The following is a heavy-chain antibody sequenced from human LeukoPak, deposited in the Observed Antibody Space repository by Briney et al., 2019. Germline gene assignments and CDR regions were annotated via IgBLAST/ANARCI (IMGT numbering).Heavy chain of an antibody. CDR2: ISAYNGNT. Sequence: ASVKVSCKASGYTFTGYGISWVRQAPGQGLEWMGWISAYNGNTNYAQKFQGRVTMTTDTSTSTAYMELRSLRSDDTAVYYCARAKIRSIAAAGTFEDYWGQGTLVTVSS. CDR3: ARAKIRSIAAAGTFEDY. V-gene: IGHV1-18*04. D-gene: IGHD6-13*01. J-gene: IGHJ4*02. CDR1: GYTFTGYG.